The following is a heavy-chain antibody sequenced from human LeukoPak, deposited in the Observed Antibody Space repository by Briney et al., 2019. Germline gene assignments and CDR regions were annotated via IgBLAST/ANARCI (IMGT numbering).Heavy chain of an antibody. V-gene: IGHV4-59*01. J-gene: IGHJ6*03. CDR3: ARDRRGSYDYYMDV. CDR1: GGSISSYY. Sequence: PSETLSLTCTVSGGSISSYYWSWIRQPPGKGLEWIGYIYYSGSTNYNPSLKSRVTISVDTSKDQFSLKLSSVTAADTAVYYCARDRRGSYDYYMDVWGKGTTVTVSS. D-gene: IGHD1-26*01. CDR2: IYYSGST.